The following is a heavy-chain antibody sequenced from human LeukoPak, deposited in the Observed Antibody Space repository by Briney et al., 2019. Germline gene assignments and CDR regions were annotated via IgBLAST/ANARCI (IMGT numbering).Heavy chain of an antibody. CDR2: ISSSGSTI. Sequence: GGSLRLSSAASGFTFSYNYMSCIRQDPGKGLDWVSYISSSGSTIYYATSVKGRFTISRDNAKNSLYLQMNSLRAEDTAVYYCARDGGLFDPWGQGTLVTVSS. CDR1: GFTFSYNY. V-gene: IGHV3-11*01. CDR3: ARDGGLFDP. D-gene: IGHD2-15*01. J-gene: IGHJ5*02.